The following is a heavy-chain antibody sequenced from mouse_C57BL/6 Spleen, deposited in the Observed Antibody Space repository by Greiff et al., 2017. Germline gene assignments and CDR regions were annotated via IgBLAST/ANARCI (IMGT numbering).Heavy chain of an antibody. D-gene: IGHD3-1*01. CDR2: IDPETGGT. CDR1: GYTFTDYE. V-gene: IGHV1-15*01. J-gene: IGHJ3*01. CDR3: TSGDPFAY. Sequence: VQGVESGAELVRPGASVTLSCKASGYTFTDYEMHWVKQTPVHGLEWIGAIDPETGGTAYNQKFKGKAILTADKSSSTAYMELRSLTSEDSAVYYCTSGDPFAYWGQGTLVTVSA.